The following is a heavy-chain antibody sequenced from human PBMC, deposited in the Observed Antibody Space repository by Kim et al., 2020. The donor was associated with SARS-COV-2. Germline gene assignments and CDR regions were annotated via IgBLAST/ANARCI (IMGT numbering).Heavy chain of an antibody. D-gene: IGHD2-15*01. CDR1: GGTFSSYA. CDR2: IIPIFGTA. Sequence: SVKVSCKASGGTFSSYAISWVRQAPGQGLEWMGGIIPIFGTANYAQKFQGRVTITADESTSTAYMELSSLRSEDTAVYYCAREVYCSGDSCYSGGNNWFDPWGQGTLVTVSS. V-gene: IGHV1-69*13. J-gene: IGHJ5*02. CDR3: AREVYCSGDSCYSGGNNWFDP.